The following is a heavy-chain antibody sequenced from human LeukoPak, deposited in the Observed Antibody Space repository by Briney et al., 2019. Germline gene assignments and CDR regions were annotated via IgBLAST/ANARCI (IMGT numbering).Heavy chain of an antibody. J-gene: IGHJ5*02. CDR1: GGSFSGYY. Sequence: KTSETLSLTCAVYGGSFSGYYWSWIRQPPGKGLEWIGEINHSGSTNYNPSLKSRVTISADTSKNQFSLKLSSVTAADTAVYYCARKNPRTNIVGAVPRYWFDPWGQGTLVTVSS. D-gene: IGHD1-26*01. CDR2: INHSGST. V-gene: IGHV4-34*01. CDR3: ARKNPRTNIVGAVPRYWFDP.